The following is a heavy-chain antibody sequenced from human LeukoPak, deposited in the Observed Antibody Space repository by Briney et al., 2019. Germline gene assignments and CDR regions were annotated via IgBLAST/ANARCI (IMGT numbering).Heavy chain of an antibody. CDR3: ARGGCYNRGYLDY. V-gene: IGHV3-53*01. D-gene: IGHD2-8*01. CDR1: GIAVSSNY. Sequence: PGGSLRLSCAASGIAVSSNYMSWVRQAPGKGLEWVSVIYSGGSTYYADSVKGRFTISRDDSKNTLYLQMNSMRAKDTAVYYWARGGCYNRGYLDYWGQGTLVTVSS. CDR2: IYSGGST. J-gene: IGHJ4*02.